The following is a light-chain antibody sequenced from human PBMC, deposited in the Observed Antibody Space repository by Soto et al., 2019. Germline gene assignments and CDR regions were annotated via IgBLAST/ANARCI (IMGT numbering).Light chain of an antibody. CDR2: DTS. V-gene: IGKV3-11*01. CDR1: QSVSSY. CDR3: QQRSNWPLMYT. Sequence: EIVLTQSPATLSLSPGERATLSCRASQSVSSYLAWYQQKPGQAPRLLIYDTSNRATGIPARFSGSGSGTDFPLSISSLEPEDFAVDHFQQRSNWPLMYTFGQGTKLEIK. J-gene: IGKJ2*01.